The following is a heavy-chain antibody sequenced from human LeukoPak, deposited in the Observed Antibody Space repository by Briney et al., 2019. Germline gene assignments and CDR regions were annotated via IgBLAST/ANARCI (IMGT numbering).Heavy chain of an antibody. V-gene: IGHV1-69*13. CDR1: GGTFSSYA. CDR3: ARAEVEMATIRAFDY. Sequence: ASVKVSCKASGGTFSSYAISWVRQAPGQGLEWMGGIIPIFGTANYAQKFQGRVTITADESTSIAYMELSSLRSEDTAVYYCARAEVEMATIRAFDYWGQGTLVTVSS. D-gene: IGHD5-24*01. CDR2: IIPIFGTA. J-gene: IGHJ4*02.